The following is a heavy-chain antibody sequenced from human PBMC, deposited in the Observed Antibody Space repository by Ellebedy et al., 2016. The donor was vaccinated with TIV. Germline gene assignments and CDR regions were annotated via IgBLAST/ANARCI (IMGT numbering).Heavy chain of an antibody. CDR2: ISDTGGST. V-gene: IGHV3-23*01. J-gene: IGHJ4*02. D-gene: IGHD5-24*01. CDR1: GFTFSSYP. Sequence: PGGSLRLSCAASGFTFSSYPMNWVRQAPGKGLERVSAISDTGGSTYYADSVKGRFTISRDNSKNTLYLQMNSLRAEDTAVYFCGTVATTFDYWGQGTLVTVSS. CDR3: GTVATTFDY.